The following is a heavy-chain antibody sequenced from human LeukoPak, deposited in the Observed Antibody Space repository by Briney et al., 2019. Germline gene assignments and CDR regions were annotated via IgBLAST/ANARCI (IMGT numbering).Heavy chain of an antibody. D-gene: IGHD2-21*02. J-gene: IGHJ4*02. CDR3: AKCLFGVVTPTYFDR. V-gene: IGHV3-30*18. CDR2: ISYDGNNA. Sequence: QPGGSLRLSCAASGFMFSSYGMLWVRQAPGKGLEWLAVISYDGNNAYYTESVEGRFTISRDNSKNTLYLQMNSLRIEDTAVYYCAKCLFGVVTPTYFDRWGQGTLVTVSS. CDR1: GFMFSSYG.